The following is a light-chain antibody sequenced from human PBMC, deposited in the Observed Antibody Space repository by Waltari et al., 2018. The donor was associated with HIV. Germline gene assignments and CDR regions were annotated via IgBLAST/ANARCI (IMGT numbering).Light chain of an antibody. CDR1: RSAGSRYNL. V-gene: IGLV2-23*02. CDR3: CSYAGTSTYV. J-gene: IGLJ1*01. Sequence: QSALTHPASESGSPRPSITISCTGTRSAGSRYNLVSWYQHHPGKAPKVIIYAVTKRPSGVSDRFSGSKSGNTASLTISGLQAEDEADYYCCSYAGTSTYVFGTGTKVTVL. CDR2: AVT.